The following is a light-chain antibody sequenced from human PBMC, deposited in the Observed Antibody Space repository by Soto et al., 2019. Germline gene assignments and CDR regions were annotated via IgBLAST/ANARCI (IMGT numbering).Light chain of an antibody. CDR3: QQGKDCPVT. CDR2: GAS. CDR1: QSISRT. J-gene: IGKJ4*01. Sequence: EILMTQSPATLSVSPGEGLTLSCRASQSISRTLAWYQQRPGQAPRLLIYGASSRATGVPARFSGSGSGTEFTRTISSLQSEEFRVYYCQQGKDCPVTCGRGTKVDIK. V-gene: IGKV3-15*01.